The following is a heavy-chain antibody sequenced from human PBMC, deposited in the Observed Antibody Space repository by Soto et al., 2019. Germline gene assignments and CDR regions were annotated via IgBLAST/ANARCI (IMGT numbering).Heavy chain of an antibody. Sequence: QVQLQQWGAGLLKPSETLSLTCAVYGGSFSGYYWSWIRQPPGKGLEWIGEINHSGSTNYNPSLKSRVTISVDTSENQFSLKLSSVTAADTAVYYCARGSTVVTPYDYYYGMDVWGQGTTVTVSS. CDR2: INHSGST. CDR1: GGSFSGYY. J-gene: IGHJ6*02. D-gene: IGHD2-15*01. V-gene: IGHV4-34*01. CDR3: ARGSTVVTPYDYYYGMDV.